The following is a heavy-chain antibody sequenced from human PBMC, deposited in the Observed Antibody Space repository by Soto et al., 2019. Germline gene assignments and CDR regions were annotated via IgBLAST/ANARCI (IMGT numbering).Heavy chain of an antibody. CDR3: DRQPDGIWTTDY. CDR1: GFTLSTYS. Sequence: GGSLILSCAASGFTLSTYSMTWVRQAPGKGLEWVSSIVASNSRTDYADSVKGRFTISRDNSQNMLFLQMNSLRAEDTAVYSKDRQPDGIWTTDYWGQGTLVTVSS. J-gene: IGHJ4*02. CDR2: IVASNSRT. D-gene: IGHD3-9*01. V-gene: IGHV3-23*01.